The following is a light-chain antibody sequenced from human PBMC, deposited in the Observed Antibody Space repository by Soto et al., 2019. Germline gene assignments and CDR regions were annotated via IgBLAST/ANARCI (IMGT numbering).Light chain of an antibody. CDR1: QSVSSS. V-gene: IGKV3-20*01. CDR2: SGY. J-gene: IGKJ5*01. CDR3: QQYGSSPVT. Sequence: FVVTQSPDTLSLSPGETATLSCRAGQSVSSSVAWYQHKPGQSPRLVVYSGYKRSPGIPARFSGSGSGTDFTLTISRLEPEDFAVYYCQQYGSSPVTFGQGTRLEIK.